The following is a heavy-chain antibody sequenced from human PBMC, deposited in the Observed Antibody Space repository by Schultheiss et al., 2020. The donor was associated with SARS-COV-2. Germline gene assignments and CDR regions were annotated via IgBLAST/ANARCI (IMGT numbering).Heavy chain of an antibody. CDR1: GGTFSSYA. V-gene: IGHV1-69*13. CDR3: ARDRARSHGGGVAYYYGMDV. J-gene: IGHJ6*02. Sequence: SVKVSCKASGGTFSSYAISWVRQAPGQGLEWMGGIIPIFGTANYAQKFQGRVTITADESTSTAYMELSSLRSDDTAVYYCARDRARSHGGGVAYYYGMDVWGQGTTVTVSS. CDR2: IIPIFGTA. D-gene: IGHD3-16*01.